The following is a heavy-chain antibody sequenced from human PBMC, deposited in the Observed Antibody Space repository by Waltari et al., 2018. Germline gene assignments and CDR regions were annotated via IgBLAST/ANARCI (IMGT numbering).Heavy chain of an antibody. D-gene: IGHD2-21*01. CDR3: ALDTGALWMDV. CDR2: INPSGGST. CDR1: EYTFTSSY. J-gene: IGHJ6*02. Sequence: QVQLVQSGAEVKKPGASVKISCKTSEYTFTSSYIHCVRQAPGQGLEWMGIINPSGGSTIYAQRYQGRVTMTRDTSTSTVYMELSSLRSEDTAVYYCALDTGALWMDVWGQGTTVTVSS. V-gene: IGHV1-46*01.